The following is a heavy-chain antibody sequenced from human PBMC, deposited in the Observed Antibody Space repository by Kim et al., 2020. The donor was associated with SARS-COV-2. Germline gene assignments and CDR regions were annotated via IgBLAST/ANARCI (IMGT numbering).Heavy chain of an antibody. D-gene: IGHD2-2*01. CDR3: AKRYCSTTTCTNYGLDV. Sequence: GGSLRLSCAASGFTFSSYGMHWVRQAPGKGLEWVALISYDGSNKYYGDSVKGRFTISRDNSKNTLYLHMNSSRAEDTAVYYCAKRYCSTTTCTNYGLDVWPRDHGHRLL. J-gene: IGHJ6*02. CDR2: ISYDGSNK. V-gene: IGHV3-30*18. CDR1: GFTFSSYG.